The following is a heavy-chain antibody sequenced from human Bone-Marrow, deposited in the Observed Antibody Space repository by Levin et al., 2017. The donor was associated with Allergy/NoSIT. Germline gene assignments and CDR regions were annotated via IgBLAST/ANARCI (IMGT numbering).Heavy chain of an antibody. J-gene: IGHJ5*02. Sequence: SLKISCAVSGFNVDDYAMHLVRQAPGKGLEWVSGISWNRGKKDHADSVMGRFTIFRDSVKNSLYLEMNSLRGEDTASDYCVNDISGVGSNFDPWGQATLVTASS. CDR2: ISWNRGKK. CDR3: VNDISGVGSNFDP. CDR1: GFNVDDYA. V-gene: IGHV3-9*01. D-gene: IGHD5-24*01.